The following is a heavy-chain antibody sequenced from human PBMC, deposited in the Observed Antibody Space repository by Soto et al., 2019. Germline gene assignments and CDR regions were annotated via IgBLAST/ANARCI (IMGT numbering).Heavy chain of an antibody. J-gene: IGHJ4*02. CDR1: GFTFSSYG. CDR3: AKEGGLSGSYYISSSYYFDY. D-gene: IGHD1-26*01. V-gene: IGHV3-30*18. CDR2: ISYDGSNT. Sequence: GGALRLSCVASGFTFSSYGMHWVRQAPGKGLEWVAIISYDGSNTYYADSVKGRFTISRDNSKNTLYLQMNSLRAEDASVYYCAKEGGLSGSYYISSSYYFDYWGQGT.